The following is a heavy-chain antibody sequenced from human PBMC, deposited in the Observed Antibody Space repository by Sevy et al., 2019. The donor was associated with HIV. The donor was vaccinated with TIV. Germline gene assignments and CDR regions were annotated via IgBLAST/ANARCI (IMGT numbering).Heavy chain of an antibody. Sequence: GGSLRLSCAASGFTFSDHYMDWVRQAPGTGLEWVGRTRNKANSYTTEYAASVKGRFTISRDDSKNSLYLQMNSLKTEDTAVYFCARESRYYYDSSGYSAFDIWGQWTMVTVSS. CDR1: GFTFSDHY. D-gene: IGHD3-22*01. CDR2: TRNKANSYTT. J-gene: IGHJ3*02. V-gene: IGHV3-72*01. CDR3: ARESRYYYDSSGYSAFDI.